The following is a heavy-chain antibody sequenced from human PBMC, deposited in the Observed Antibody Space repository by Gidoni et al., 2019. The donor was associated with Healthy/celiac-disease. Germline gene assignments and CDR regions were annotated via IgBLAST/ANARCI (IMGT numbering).Heavy chain of an antibody. J-gene: IGHJ6*02. Sequence: QVQLQQWGAGLLKPSETLSLTCAVYGWSFVGYYWSWIRQPPGKGLEWIGEINHSGSTNYNPSLKSRVTISVDTSKNQFSLKLSSVTAADTAVYYCARARYSSGWYRAYYYYGMDVWGQGTTVTVSS. V-gene: IGHV4-34*01. CDR3: ARARYSSGWYRAYYYYGMDV. CDR2: INHSGST. CDR1: GWSFVGYY. D-gene: IGHD6-19*01.